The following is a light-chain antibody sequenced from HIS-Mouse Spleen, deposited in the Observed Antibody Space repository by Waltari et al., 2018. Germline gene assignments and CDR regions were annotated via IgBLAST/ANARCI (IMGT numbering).Light chain of an antibody. J-gene: IGLJ3*02. CDR3: AAWDDSLSGPV. CDR1: SSNIGSNY. Sequence: QSVLTQPPSASGTPGQRVTIPCSGRSSNIGSNYVYWYQQLPGTAPKPLIYRNNQRPSGVPDRFSGSKSGTSASLAISGLRSEDEADYYCAAWDDSLSGPVFGGGTKLTVL. V-gene: IGLV1-47*01. CDR2: RNN.